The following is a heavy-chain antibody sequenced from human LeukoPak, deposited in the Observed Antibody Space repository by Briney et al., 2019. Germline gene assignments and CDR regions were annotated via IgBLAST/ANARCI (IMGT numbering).Heavy chain of an antibody. CDR1: GYTFTSYG. D-gene: IGHD2-2*01. Sequence: ASVKVSCKASGYTFTSYGISWVRQAPGQGLEWMGWISAYNGNTNYAQKLQGRVTMTTDTSTSTAYMELRSLRSDDTAAYYCAREKCSSTSCYAETWGQGTLVTVSS. CDR3: AREKCSSTSCYAET. CDR2: ISAYNGNT. J-gene: IGHJ5*02. V-gene: IGHV1-18*01.